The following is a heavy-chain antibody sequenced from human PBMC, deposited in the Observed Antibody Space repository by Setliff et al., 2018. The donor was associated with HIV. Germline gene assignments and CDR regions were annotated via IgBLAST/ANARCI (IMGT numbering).Heavy chain of an antibody. V-gene: IGHV4-39*07. Sequence: SETLSLTCTVSGGSIRTGAYYWGWIRQPPGKGLEWIGSIYYDGRTLYNPSLKSRLTISVDTSKNQFSLSLNSVTAADTAVYYCASSPVWRADFGLHTFDYWGQGTLVTVSS. CDR1: GGSIRTGAYY. J-gene: IGHJ4*02. CDR3: ASSPVWRADFGLHTFDY. CDR2: IYYDGRT. D-gene: IGHD2-21*01.